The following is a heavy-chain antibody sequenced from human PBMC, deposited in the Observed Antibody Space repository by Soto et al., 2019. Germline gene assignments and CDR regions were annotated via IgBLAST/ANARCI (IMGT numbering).Heavy chain of an antibody. V-gene: IGHV4-4*02. CDR3: ARRKYGDYWWYFDY. CDR2: IYHSGST. Sequence: PSETLSLTCAVSGGSISSSNWWSWVRQPPGKGLEWIGEIYHSGSTNYNPSLKSRVTISVDKSKNQFSLKLSSVTAADTAVYYCARRKYGDYWWYFDYWGQGTLVTVSS. CDR1: GGSISSSNW. D-gene: IGHD4-17*01. J-gene: IGHJ4*02.